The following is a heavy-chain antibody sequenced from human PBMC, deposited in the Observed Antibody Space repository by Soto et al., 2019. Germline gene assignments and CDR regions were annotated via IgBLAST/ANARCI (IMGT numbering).Heavy chain of an antibody. D-gene: IGHD3-3*01. V-gene: IGHV4-30-4*01. Sequence: SETLSLSCTVSGGSISSGDCSWSWVRQSPGKGLEWIGHIYNSGITYYNPSLKSRVVISIDTSRNQFSLRLNSLTAADRAVYFCARGVTVFGLVSRFWFDPWGQGTVVTVSS. J-gene: IGHJ5*02. CDR3: ARGVTVFGLVSRFWFDP. CDR1: GGSISSGDCS. CDR2: IYNSGIT.